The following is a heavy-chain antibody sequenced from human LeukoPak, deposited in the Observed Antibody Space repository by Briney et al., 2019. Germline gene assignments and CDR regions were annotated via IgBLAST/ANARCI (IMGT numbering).Heavy chain of an antibody. CDR3: ARVGDYRGFY. CDR2: IYHSGNSGRT. J-gene: IGHJ4*02. CDR1: GASISNYF. V-gene: IGHV4-59*01. Sequence: SETLSLTCTFSGASISNYFWSWIRQPPGMGLEWIGFIYHSGNSGRTTYSPSLKNRVTISLDTSKNQLSLKLTSVTTADTAVYYCARVGDYRGFYWGQGTLVTVSS. D-gene: IGHD3-3*01.